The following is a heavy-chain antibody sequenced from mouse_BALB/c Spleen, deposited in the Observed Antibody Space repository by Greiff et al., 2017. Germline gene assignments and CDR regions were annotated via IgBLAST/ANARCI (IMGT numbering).Heavy chain of an antibody. J-gene: IGHJ1*01. Sequence: QVQLQQSGPGLVAPSQSLSITCTVSGFSLTSYGVHWVRQPPGKGLEWLGVIWAGGSTNYNSALMSRLSISKDNSKSQVFLKMNSLQTDDTAMYYCARENYGNYWYFDVWGAGTTVTVSS. CDR1: GFSLTSYG. CDR3: ARENYGNYWYFDV. CDR2: IWAGGST. D-gene: IGHD2-1*01. V-gene: IGHV2-9*02.